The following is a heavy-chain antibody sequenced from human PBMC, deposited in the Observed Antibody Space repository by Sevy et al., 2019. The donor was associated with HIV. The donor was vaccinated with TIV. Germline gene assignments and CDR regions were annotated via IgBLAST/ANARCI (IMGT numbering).Heavy chain of an antibody. D-gene: IGHD3-16*01. J-gene: IGHJ4*02. V-gene: IGHV3-7*01. Sequence: GGSLRLSCAASGFSFSTYWMTWVRQAPGKGLEWVATMNQDGTERDYVDSVKGRFTISRDNTKTSLFLQMNRLSGEDTGVYYCVREGLGGFSYSLDCWGQGTLVTVSS. CDR3: VREGLGGFSYSLDC. CDR1: GFSFSTYW. CDR2: MNQDGTER.